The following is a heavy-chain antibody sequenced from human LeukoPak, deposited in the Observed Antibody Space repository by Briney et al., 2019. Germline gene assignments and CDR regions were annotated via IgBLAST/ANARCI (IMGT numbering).Heavy chain of an antibody. J-gene: IGHJ4*02. CDR1: GFTFTDFY. Sequence: NPGGSLTLSCAASGFTFTDFYMSWIRQAPGEGLEWLSDISRSSTDTNYADCVKGRFTISRDNAKISLFLQLNSLRAENTAVYYCARKTYYYDTGSYSKSYYFDYWGQGTLVTVSS. CDR3: ARKTYYYDTGSYSKSYYFDY. V-gene: IGHV3-11*06. D-gene: IGHD3-10*01. CDR2: ISRSSTDT.